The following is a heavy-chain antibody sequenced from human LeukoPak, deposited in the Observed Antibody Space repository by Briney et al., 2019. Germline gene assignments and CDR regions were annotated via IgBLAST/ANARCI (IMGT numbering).Heavy chain of an antibody. D-gene: IGHD3-22*01. CDR1: GFTFSSYA. CDR3: ARDVGYYDY. V-gene: IGHV3-23*01. Sequence: GGSLRLSCAASGFTFSSYAMSWVRQAPGKGLEWVPAISGSGGSTYYADSVKGRFTISRDNAKNSLYLQMNSLRAEDTAVYYCARDVGYYDYWGQGTLVTVSS. J-gene: IGHJ4*02. CDR2: ISGSGGST.